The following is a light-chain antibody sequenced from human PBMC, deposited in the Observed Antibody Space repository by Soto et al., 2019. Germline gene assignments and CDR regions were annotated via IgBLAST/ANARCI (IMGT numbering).Light chain of an antibody. CDR3: QQRSNWPLT. J-gene: IGKJ4*01. CDR1: QSVSSY. Sequence: EIVLTRSPATLSLSPGERATLSCRASQSVSSYLAWYQQKPGQAPRLLNYDASNRATGIPARFSGSGSGTGFTLTISSLEPEDFAVYYCQQRSNWPLTFAGGTKVEIK. V-gene: IGKV3-11*01. CDR2: DAS.